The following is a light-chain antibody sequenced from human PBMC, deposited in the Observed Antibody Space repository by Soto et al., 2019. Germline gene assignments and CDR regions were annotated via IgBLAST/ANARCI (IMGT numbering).Light chain of an antibody. CDR2: DAS. CDR3: QHYNSYSEA. V-gene: IGKV1-5*01. J-gene: IGKJ1*01. CDR1: QSISSW. Sequence: DIQMTQSPSTLSASVGDRVTITCRASQSISSWLAWYRQKPGKAPKLLIYDASSLESGVPSRFSGSGSGTEFTLTISSLQPDDFATYYCQHYNSYSEAFGQGTKV.